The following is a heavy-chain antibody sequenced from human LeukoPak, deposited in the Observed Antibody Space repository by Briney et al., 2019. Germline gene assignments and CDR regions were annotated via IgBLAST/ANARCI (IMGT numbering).Heavy chain of an antibody. CDR2: IWYDGSKT. V-gene: IGHV3-33*08. CDR3: ARDRYYGSENYYYYYYMDV. Sequence: GGSLRLSCAASGFNFSSYPIHWVRQAPGKGLEWVAVIWYDGSKTYYADSVKGRFTISRDNSKNTLYLQMSSLRAEDTAVYYCARDRYYGSENYYYYYYMDVWGKGTTVAVSS. D-gene: IGHD3-10*01. CDR1: GFNFSSYP. J-gene: IGHJ6*03.